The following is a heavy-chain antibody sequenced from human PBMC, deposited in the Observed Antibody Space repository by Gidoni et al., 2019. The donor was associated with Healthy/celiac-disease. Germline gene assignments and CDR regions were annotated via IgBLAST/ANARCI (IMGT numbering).Heavy chain of an antibody. Sequence: QVQLVEAGGGVVQPGRSVRRSWAASGFTFRSYGMHWVRQAPGKGLEWVAVISYDGSNNYYADSVQGRFTISRDNSKNTLYLQMNSLRAEDTAVYYCAKDGSGSPSSYYYSYMDVWGKGTTVTVSS. V-gene: IGHV3-30*18. J-gene: IGHJ6*03. CDR3: AKDGSGSPSSYYYSYMDV. CDR1: GFTFRSYG. CDR2: ISYDGSNN. D-gene: IGHD1-26*01.